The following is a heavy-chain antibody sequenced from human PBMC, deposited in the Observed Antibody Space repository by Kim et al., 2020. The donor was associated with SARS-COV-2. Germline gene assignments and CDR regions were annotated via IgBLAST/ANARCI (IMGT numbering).Heavy chain of an antibody. D-gene: IGHD3-10*01. V-gene: IGHV1-69*01. CDR3: ARDTMTGSGSYKY. Sequence: KYAQRFQDRVTITADESTKTAYMELRSLRSEDTAVYFCARDTMTGSGSYKYWGQGTLVTVSS. J-gene: IGHJ4*02.